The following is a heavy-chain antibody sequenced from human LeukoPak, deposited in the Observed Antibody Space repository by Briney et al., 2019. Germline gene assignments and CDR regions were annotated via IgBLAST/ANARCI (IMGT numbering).Heavy chain of an antibody. CDR3: VRDKSSYFDY. V-gene: IGHV3-33*01. Sequence: PGGSLRLSCAASGFTFSRYGMHWVRQAPGKGLEWVAVIWADGSNKYSADSVKGRFTISRDNSDNTLYLQMNSLRAEDTAVYYCVRDKSSYFDYWGQGTLVTVSS. J-gene: IGHJ4*02. CDR2: IWADGSNK. CDR1: GFTFSRYG. D-gene: IGHD2-2*01.